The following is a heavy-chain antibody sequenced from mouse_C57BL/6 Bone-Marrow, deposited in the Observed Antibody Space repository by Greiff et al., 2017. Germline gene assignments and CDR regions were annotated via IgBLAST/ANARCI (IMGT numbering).Heavy chain of an antibody. D-gene: IGHD1-1*01. V-gene: IGHV4-1*01. Sequence: AASGIDFSRYWMSWVRRAPGKGLEWIGEINPDSSTINYAPSLKDKFIISRDNAKNTLYLQMSKVRSEDTALYYCARPGYYGSSSFAYWGQGTLVTVSA. CDR1: GIDFSRYW. CDR2: INPDSSTI. J-gene: IGHJ3*01. CDR3: ARPGYYGSSSFAY.